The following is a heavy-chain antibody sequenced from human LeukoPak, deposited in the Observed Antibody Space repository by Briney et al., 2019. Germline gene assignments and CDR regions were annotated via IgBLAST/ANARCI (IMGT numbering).Heavy chain of an antibody. J-gene: IGHJ6*03. CDR1: GGSISSSNW. Sequence: SETLSLTCAVSGGSISSSNWWSWVRQPPGKGLEWIGRIFHSGTTDYKTSLKGRVTISIDKSKNQFSLKLTSVTAADTAVYYCARLTPTTLSLYYYYMDVWGKGTTVTVSS. V-gene: IGHV4-4*02. CDR3: ARLTPTTLSLYYYYMDV. CDR2: IFHSGTT. D-gene: IGHD2/OR15-2a*01.